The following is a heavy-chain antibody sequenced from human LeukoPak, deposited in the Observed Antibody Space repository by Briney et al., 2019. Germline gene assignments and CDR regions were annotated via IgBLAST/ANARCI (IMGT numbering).Heavy chain of an antibody. D-gene: IGHD6-13*01. CDR3: ARARGSSSWYYFDY. Sequence: GASVKVSCKASGGTFSSYAISWVRQAPGQGLEWMGRIIPILGIANYAQKFQGRVTITADKSTSTAYMELSSLRSEDTAVYYCARARGSSSWYYFDYWGQGTLVTVSS. V-gene: IGHV1-69*04. CDR1: GGTFSSYA. CDR2: IIPILGIA. J-gene: IGHJ4*02.